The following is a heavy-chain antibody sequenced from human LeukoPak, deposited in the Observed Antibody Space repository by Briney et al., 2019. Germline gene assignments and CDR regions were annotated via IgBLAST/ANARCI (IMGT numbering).Heavy chain of an antibody. J-gene: IGHJ4*02. CDR2: IRYDGSNK. CDR1: GFTFSSYG. V-gene: IGHV3-30*02. Sequence: GGSLRLSCAASGFTFSSYGMHWVRQAPGKGLEWVAFIRYDGSNKYYADSVKGRFTISRDNSKNTLYLQMNSLRAEDTAVYYCARDLCPVTTCDIPDYWGQGTLVTVSS. D-gene: IGHD4-17*01. CDR3: ARDLCPVTTCDIPDY.